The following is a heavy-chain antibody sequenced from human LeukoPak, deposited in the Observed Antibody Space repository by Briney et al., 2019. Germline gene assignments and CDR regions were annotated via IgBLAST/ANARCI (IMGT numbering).Heavy chain of an antibody. D-gene: IGHD3-10*01. J-gene: IGHJ4*02. CDR2: ISNSGNTI. V-gene: IGHV3-11*04. CDR1: GFTFSDYY. CDR3: ARLSMVRGDIRDY. Sequence: KPGGSLRLSCAASGFTFSDYYMSWIRQAPGKGLEWASYISNSGNTIYYADSVKGRFTISRDNSKNTLYLQMGSLRAEDMAVYYCARLSMVRGDIRDYWGQGTLVTVSS.